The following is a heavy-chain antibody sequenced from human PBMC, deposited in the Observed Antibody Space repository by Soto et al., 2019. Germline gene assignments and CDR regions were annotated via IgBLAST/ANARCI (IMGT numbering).Heavy chain of an antibody. D-gene: IGHD3-10*01. V-gene: IGHV3-23*01. CDR1: GFTFSSYA. CDR3: AKCQVLLCFGESNTWFDP. CDR2: ISGSGGST. J-gene: IGHJ5*02. Sequence: PGGSLRLSCAASGFTFSSYAMSWVRQAPGKGLEWVSAISGSGGSTYYADSVKGRFTISRDNSKNTLFLQMNSLRAEDTAVYHCAKCQVLLCFGESNTWFDPWGQGTLVTVSS.